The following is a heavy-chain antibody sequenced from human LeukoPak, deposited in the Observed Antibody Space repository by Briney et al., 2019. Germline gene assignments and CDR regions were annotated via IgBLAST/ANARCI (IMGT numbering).Heavy chain of an antibody. CDR2: IYTSGST. D-gene: IGHD3-22*01. Sequence: SETLSLTCTVSGGSIYNYYWSWIRQPAGKGLEWIGRIYTSGSTDYSPSLKSRVTMSLDTSKNQFSLNLYSVTAADTAVYFCARESKTYDGSGYYHDSWGQGTLVT. J-gene: IGHJ4*02. V-gene: IGHV4-4*07. CDR1: GGSIYNYY. CDR3: ARESKTYDGSGYYHDS.